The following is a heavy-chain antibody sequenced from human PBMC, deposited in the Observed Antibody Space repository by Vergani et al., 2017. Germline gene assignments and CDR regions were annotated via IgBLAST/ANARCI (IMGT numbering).Heavy chain of an antibody. CDR2: IYTSGST. V-gene: IGHV4-61*02. D-gene: IGHD3-16*02. CDR3: ARDGYCYVWGSYRHIDD. J-gene: IGHJ4*02. Sequence: QVQLQQWGAGLVKPSQTLSLTCTVSGGSISSGSYYWSWIRQPAGKGLEWIGRIYTSGSTNYNPSLKSRVTISVDTSKNQFSLNLSSVTAADTAVYYCARDGYCYVWGSYRHIDDWGQGTLVTVSS. CDR1: GGSISSGSYY.